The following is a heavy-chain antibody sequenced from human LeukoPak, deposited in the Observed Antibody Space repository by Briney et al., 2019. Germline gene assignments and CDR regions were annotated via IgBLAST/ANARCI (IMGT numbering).Heavy chain of an antibody. CDR1: GGSISSYY. D-gene: IGHD5-12*01. CDR3: ARAGYDSAILT. V-gene: IGHV4-59*12. J-gene: IGHJ5*02. Sequence: PSETLSLTCTISGGSISSYYWSWIRQPPGKGLEWIGYIYYTGSTNYNPSLKSRVTISVDTSKNQFSLKLSSVTAADTAVYYCARAGYDSAILTWGQGTLVTVSS. CDR2: IYYTGST.